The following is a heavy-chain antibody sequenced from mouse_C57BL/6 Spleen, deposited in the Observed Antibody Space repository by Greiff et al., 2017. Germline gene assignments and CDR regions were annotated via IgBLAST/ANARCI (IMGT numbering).Heavy chain of an antibody. J-gene: IGHJ1*03. Sequence: EVKLVESGGGLVKPGGSLKLSCAASGFTFSSYTMSWVSQTPEKRLEWVATISGGGGNTYYPDSVKGRFTISTDNAKNTPYLQMSSLRSEDTALYYCARSYYGSSYWYFDVWGTGTTVTVSS. CDR1: GFTFSSYT. D-gene: IGHD1-1*01. V-gene: IGHV5-9*01. CDR2: ISGGGGNT. CDR3: ARSYYGSSYWYFDV.